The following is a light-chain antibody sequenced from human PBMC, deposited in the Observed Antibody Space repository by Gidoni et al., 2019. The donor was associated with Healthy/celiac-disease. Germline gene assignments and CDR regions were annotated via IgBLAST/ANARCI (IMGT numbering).Light chain of an antibody. CDR3: AAWDDSLNGVV. J-gene: IGLJ2*01. V-gene: IGLV1-44*01. Sequence: SVLSQPPSASATPAPAVTSSSSGSSSSIGSNTVNWYQQLPGTAPKLLIYVNNQRPSGVPDRFSGSKSGTSASLAICGLQSEDEADYYCAAWDDSLNGVVFGGGTKLTVL. CDR2: VNN. CDR1: SSSIGSNT.